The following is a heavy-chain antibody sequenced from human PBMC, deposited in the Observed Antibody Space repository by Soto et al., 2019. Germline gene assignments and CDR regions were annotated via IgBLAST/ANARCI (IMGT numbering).Heavy chain of an antibody. CDR1: GCTFSSYA. CDR2: ISGSGGST. D-gene: IGHD2-15*01. CDR3: AKDPVVVAGHDAFDI. Sequence: GGSLRLSCAASGCTFSSYAMSWVRQAPGKGLEWVSAISGSGGSTYYADSVKGRFTISRDNSKNTLYPQMNSLRAEDTAVYYCAKDPVVVAGHDAFDIWGQGTMVTVSS. J-gene: IGHJ3*02. V-gene: IGHV3-23*01.